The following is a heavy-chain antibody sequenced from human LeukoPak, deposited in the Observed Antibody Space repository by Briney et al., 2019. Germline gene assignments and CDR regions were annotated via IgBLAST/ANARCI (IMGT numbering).Heavy chain of an antibody. CDR1: DGSVNSDY. CDR3: PSGRSNSYGMHV. D-gene: IGHD1-26*01. Sequence: SETLSLTCSVSDGSVNSDYWNWIWRPPGQGLEWIGYGYYNGNTNYSPSLKSRVTVSVATSKNQFSLKVSSVSAADTAVYYCPSGRSNSYGMHVWGQGTTVTVSS. V-gene: IGHV4-59*02. J-gene: IGHJ6*02. CDR2: GYYNGNT.